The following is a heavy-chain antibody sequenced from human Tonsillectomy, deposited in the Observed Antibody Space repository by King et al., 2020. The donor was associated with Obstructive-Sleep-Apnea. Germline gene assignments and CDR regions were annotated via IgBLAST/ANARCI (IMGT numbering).Heavy chain of an antibody. D-gene: IGHD3-9*01. J-gene: IGHJ4*02. V-gene: IGHV3-30*02. CDR2: IRYDGSNK. CDR3: AKEKGWYDILTGYYKEDGYFDY. Sequence: VQLVESGGGVVQPGRSLRLSCAASGFTFSSYGMHWVRQAPGKGLEWVTFIRYDGSNKYYADSVKGRFTISRDNSKNTLYLQMNSLRADDTAVYYCAKEKGWYDILTGYYKEDGYFDYWGQGTLVTVSS. CDR1: GFTFSSYG.